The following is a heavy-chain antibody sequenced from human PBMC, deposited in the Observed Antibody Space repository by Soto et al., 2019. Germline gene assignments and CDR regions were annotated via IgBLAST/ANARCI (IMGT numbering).Heavy chain of an antibody. V-gene: IGHV4-31*03. CDR2: IYYSGST. CDR3: ARAPAAAFDI. J-gene: IGHJ3*02. Sequence: QVQLQESGPGLVKPSQTLSLTCTVSGGSISSGGYYWSWIRQHPGKGLEWIGYIYYSGSTYYNPSLKCRVTIAVDTFKIQFTLRLSSVAAADTAVYYCARAPAAAFDIWGQGTMVTVSS. D-gene: IGHD2-2*01. CDR1: GGSISSGGYY.